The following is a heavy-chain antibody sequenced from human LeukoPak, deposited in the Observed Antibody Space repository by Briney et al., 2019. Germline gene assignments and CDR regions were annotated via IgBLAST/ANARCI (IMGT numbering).Heavy chain of an antibody. CDR2: IIPIFGTA. CDR3: ARVGYYGSGSYYG. D-gene: IGHD3-10*01. Sequence: ASVKVSCKASGYTFTGYAISWVRQAPGQGLEWMGGIIPIFGTANYAQKFQGRVTITADESTSTAYMELSSLRSEDTAVYYCARVGYYGSGSYYGWGQGTLVTVAS. J-gene: IGHJ4*02. V-gene: IGHV1-69*13. CDR1: GYTFTGYA.